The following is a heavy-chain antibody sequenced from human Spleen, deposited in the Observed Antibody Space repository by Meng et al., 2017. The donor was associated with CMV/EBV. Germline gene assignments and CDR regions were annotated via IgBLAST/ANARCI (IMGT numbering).Heavy chain of an antibody. J-gene: IGHJ4*02. Sequence: QGPLVQSGAEVKKPGASVKVSCKASGYTFTGYYMHWVRQAPGQGLEWMGWINPNSGGTNYAQKFQGRVTMTRDMSINTVYMELSRLTSDDTAVYYCARSSGWSRFDYWGLGTLVTVSS. CDR1: GYTFTGYY. CDR2: INPNSGGT. D-gene: IGHD6-19*01. V-gene: IGHV1-2*02. CDR3: ARSSGWSRFDY.